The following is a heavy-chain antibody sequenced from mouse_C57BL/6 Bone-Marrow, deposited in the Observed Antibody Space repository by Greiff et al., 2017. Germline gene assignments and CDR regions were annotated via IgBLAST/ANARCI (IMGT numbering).Heavy chain of an antibody. V-gene: IGHV1-36*01. CDR3: ARQDYDYDGTMDY. D-gene: IGHD2-4*01. Sequence: VQLQQSGPVLVKPGPSVKISCKASGFTFTDYYMHWVKQSHGKSLEWIGLVYPYNGGTSSNQKFKGKTTLTVDTSSSTAYMELNSLTSEDSAVYYSARQDYDYDGTMDYWGQGTSVTVSS. J-gene: IGHJ4*01. CDR2: VYPYNGGT. CDR1: GFTFTDYY.